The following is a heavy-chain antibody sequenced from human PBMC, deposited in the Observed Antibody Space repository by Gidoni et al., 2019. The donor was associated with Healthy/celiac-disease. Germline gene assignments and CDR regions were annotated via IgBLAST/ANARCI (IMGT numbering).Heavy chain of an antibody. CDR3: TTVDYDFWIGYYKGGGYFDY. D-gene: IGHD3-3*01. J-gene: IGHJ4*02. CDR2: IKSKTDGGTT. V-gene: IGHV3-15*07. Sequence: LEWVGGIKSKTDGGTTDYAAPVKGRFTISREDSKNTLYLQMNSLQTEDTAVYYCTTVDYDFWIGYYKGGGYFDYWGQGTLVTVSS.